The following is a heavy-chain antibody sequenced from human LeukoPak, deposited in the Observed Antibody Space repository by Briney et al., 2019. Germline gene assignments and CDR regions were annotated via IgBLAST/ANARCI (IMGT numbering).Heavy chain of an antibody. CDR3: AKSFGPVIAAAGTGAD. V-gene: IGHV3-23*01. Sequence: PGGSLRLSCAASGFTFSSYAMNWVRQAPGKGLEWVSVISGSGVNTYYADSVTGRFTISRDNSKNTLYLQMNSLRAEDTAVYYCAKSFGPVIAAAGTGADWGQGILVTASS. CDR2: ISGSGVNT. J-gene: IGHJ4*02. CDR1: GFTFSSYA. D-gene: IGHD6-13*01.